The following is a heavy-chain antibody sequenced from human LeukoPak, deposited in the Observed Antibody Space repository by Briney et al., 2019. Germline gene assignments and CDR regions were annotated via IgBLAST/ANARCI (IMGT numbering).Heavy chain of an antibody. CDR3: ARTILDYGDPSHADY. Sequence: SETLSLTCAVYGGSFSGYYLSWIRQPPGKGLEWIGEINHSGSTNYNPSLKSRVTISVDTSKNQFSLKLSSVTAADTAVYYCARTILDYGDPSHADYWGQGTLVTVSS. V-gene: IGHV4-34*01. J-gene: IGHJ4*02. CDR1: GGSFSGYY. D-gene: IGHD4-17*01. CDR2: INHSGST.